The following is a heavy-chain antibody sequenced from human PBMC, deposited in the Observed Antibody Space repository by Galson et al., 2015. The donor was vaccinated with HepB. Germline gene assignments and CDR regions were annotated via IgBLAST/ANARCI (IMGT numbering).Heavy chain of an antibody. J-gene: IGHJ4*02. CDR2: ISATNRYI. D-gene: IGHD6-19*01. V-gene: IGHV3-21*01. CDR1: GFTFRTYS. CDR3: ARDGVAEYSGGWSTMSV. Sequence: SLRLSCAASGFTFRTYSLNWVRQAPGKGLEWVSSISATNRYIYYADSVRGRFTVSRDNAKNSVSLQMNSLRAEDTALYYCARDGVAEYSGGWSTMSVWGQGTLVTVSS.